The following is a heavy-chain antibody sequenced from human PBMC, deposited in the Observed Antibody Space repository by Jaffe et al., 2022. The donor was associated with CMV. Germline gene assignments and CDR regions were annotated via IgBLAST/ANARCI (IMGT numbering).Heavy chain of an antibody. J-gene: IGHJ6*02. CDR1: GFTFSSYA. CDR2: ISGSGGNT. CDR3: AKDRYSYGPLGGMDV. V-gene: IGHV3-23*01. D-gene: IGHD5-18*01. Sequence: EVQLLESGGGLVQPGGSLRLSCAASGFTFSSYAMNWVRQAPGKGLEWVSAISGSGGNTYFADSVKGRFTISRDNSKITLYLQMNSLRAEDTAVYYCAKDRYSYGPLGGMDVWGQGTTVTVSS.